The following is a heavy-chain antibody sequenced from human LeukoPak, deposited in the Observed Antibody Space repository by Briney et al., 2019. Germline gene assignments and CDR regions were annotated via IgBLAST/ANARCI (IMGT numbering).Heavy chain of an antibody. D-gene: IGHD2-15*01. V-gene: IGHV3-33*06. CDR3: AKPNYKDCSGGSCYTSGFDY. Sequence: GRSLRLSCAASGFTLSSYGMHWVRQAPGKGLEWVAVIWYDGSNKYYADSVKGRFTISRDNSKNTLYLQMNSLRAEDTAVYYSAKPNYKDCSGGSCYTSGFDYWGQGTLVTVSS. CDR2: IWYDGSNK. CDR1: GFTLSSYG. J-gene: IGHJ4*02.